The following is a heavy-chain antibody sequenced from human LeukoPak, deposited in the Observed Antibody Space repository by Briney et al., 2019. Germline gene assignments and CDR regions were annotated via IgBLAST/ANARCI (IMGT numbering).Heavy chain of an antibody. V-gene: IGHV3-9*01. Sequence: GRSLRLSCAASGFSFDDYAMHWVRQAPGKGLEWVSGINWNSDIIYYADSVKGRFIISRDNAKNSLHLQMNRLRPEGTAFYYCAKAVSTGWYVGIDYWGQGALVTVFS. CDR3: AKAVSTGWYVGIDY. D-gene: IGHD6-19*01. CDR2: INWNSDII. J-gene: IGHJ4*02. CDR1: GFSFDDYA.